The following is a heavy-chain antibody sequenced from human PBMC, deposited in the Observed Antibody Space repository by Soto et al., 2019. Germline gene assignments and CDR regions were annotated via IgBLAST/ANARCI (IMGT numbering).Heavy chain of an antibody. CDR1: GYSFASHW. Sequence: PGESLKISCKGSGYSFASHWVAWVRQMPEKGLEVIGTIYPGDSDTKYSSAFRGHVTISADTSVSTAYLQWRSLEATDSAIYYCARYSGSYWHYLDFWGQGTLVTVSS. CDR2: IYPGDSDT. D-gene: IGHD1-26*01. J-gene: IGHJ4*02. CDR3: ARYSGSYWHYLDF. V-gene: IGHV5-51*01.